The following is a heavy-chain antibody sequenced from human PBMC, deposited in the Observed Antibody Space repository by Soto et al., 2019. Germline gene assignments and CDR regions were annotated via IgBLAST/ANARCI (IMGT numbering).Heavy chain of an antibody. CDR1: GFTFSSYA. CDR3: AKDLGYYGSGSPYYFDY. CDR2: ISGSGGST. V-gene: IGHV3-23*01. J-gene: IGHJ4*02. D-gene: IGHD3-10*01. Sequence: EVQLLESGGGLVQPGGSPRLSCAASGFTFSSYAMSWVRQAPGKGLEWVSAISGSGGSTYYADSVKGRFTISRDNSKNTLYLQMNSLRAEDTAVYYCAKDLGYYGSGSPYYFDYWGQGTLVTVSS.